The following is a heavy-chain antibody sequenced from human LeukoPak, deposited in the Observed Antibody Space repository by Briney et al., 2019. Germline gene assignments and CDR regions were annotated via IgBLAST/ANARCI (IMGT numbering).Heavy chain of an antibody. J-gene: IGHJ4*02. D-gene: IGHD2-2*01. CDR3: AKDRDIVVVPAVDY. Sequence: GGSLRLSCAASGFTFSSYAMSWVRQAPGKGLEWVSAISGSGGSTYYADSVKGRFTISRDNSKNTLYLQMNSLRAEGTAVYYCAKDRDIVVVPAVDYWGQGTLVTVSS. V-gene: IGHV3-23*01. CDR2: ISGSGGST. CDR1: GFTFSSYA.